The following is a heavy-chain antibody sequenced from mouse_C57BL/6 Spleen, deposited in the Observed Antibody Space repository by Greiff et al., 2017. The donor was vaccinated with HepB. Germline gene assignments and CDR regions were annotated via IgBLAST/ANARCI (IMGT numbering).Heavy chain of an antibody. V-gene: IGHV1-64*01. CDR1: GYTFTSYW. D-gene: IGHD3-2*02. CDR3: ARSSGYEGFDY. CDR2: NHPNSGST. Sequence: QVQLQQPGAELVKPGASVKLSCKASGYTFTSYWMHWVKQRPGQGLEWIGMNHPNSGSTNYNEKFKSKATLTVDKSSSTAYMQLSSLTSEDSAVYYCARSSGYEGFDYWGQGTTLTVSS. J-gene: IGHJ2*01.